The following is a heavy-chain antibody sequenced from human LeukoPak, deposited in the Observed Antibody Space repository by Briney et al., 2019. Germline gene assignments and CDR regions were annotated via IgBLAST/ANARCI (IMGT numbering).Heavy chain of an antibody. J-gene: IGHJ4*02. CDR3: ARNNWGIDY. CDR1: GFTFSSHW. Sequence: GGSLRLSCAASGFTFSSHWMHWVRQAPGKGLVWVSRIDSDGSNTGYADSVKGRFTISRDNMKNTLYLQMNNLRAEDTAVYYCARNNWGIDYWGQGTLVTVSS. D-gene: IGHD7-27*01. V-gene: IGHV3-74*01. CDR2: IDSDGSNT.